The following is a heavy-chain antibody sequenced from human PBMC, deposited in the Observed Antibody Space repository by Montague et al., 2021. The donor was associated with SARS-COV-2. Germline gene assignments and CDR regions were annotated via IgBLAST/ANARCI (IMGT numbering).Heavy chain of an antibody. J-gene: IGHJ4*02. CDR1: GDSIIIRSYY. Sequence: SETLSLTCTVSGDSIIIRSYYWGWIRQPPGKGLEWIGNIYYSGSTSYYNPSLKSRVTISLDTSKNQFSLRLRSVTAADTAVYYCARDWTHDYWGQGTLVAVSS. CDR2: IYYSGSTS. V-gene: IGHV4-39*07. CDR3: ARDWTHDY. D-gene: IGHD1-1*01.